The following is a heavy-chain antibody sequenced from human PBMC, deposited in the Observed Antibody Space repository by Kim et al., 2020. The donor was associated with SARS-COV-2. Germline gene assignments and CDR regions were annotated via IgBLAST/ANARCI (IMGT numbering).Heavy chain of an antibody. Sequence: ASVKVSCKASGYTFTSYAMNWVRQAPGQGLEWMGWINTNTGNPTYAQGFTGRFVFSVDTSVSTAYLQISSLKAEDTAVYYCARDLPLTYTYSSSHGGDPDFDYWGQGTLVTVSS. CDR1: GYTFTSYA. V-gene: IGHV7-4-1*02. D-gene: IGHD6-13*01. CDR3: ARDLPLTYTYSSSHGGDPDFDY. CDR2: INTNTGNP. J-gene: IGHJ4*02.